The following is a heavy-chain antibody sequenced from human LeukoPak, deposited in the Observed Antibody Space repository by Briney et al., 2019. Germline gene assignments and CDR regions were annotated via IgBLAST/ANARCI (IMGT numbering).Heavy chain of an antibody. CDR2: ISSSSSYI. CDR3: ARALTAMSNDAFDI. CDR1: GFTFSSYS. J-gene: IGHJ3*02. D-gene: IGHD5-18*01. Sequence: WGSLRLSGAASGFTFSSYSMNWVRQGPGKGLEWVSSISSSSSYIYYADSVKGRFTISRDNAKNSLYLQMNSLRAEDTAVYYSARALTAMSNDAFDIWGQGTMVTVSS. V-gene: IGHV3-21*01.